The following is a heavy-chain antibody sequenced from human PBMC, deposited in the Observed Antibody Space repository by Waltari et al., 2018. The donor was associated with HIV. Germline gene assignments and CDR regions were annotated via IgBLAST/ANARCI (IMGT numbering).Heavy chain of an antibody. D-gene: IGHD2-15*01. J-gene: IGHJ4*02. CDR2: IYNNGHP. CDR3: ARGRKGYLGIEDFDS. CDR1: GVSINIGGYY. Sequence: QVQLQESGPGLLRPSQTLSLTCAVSGVSINIGGYYWSWVRQHPETGLQWIGHIYNNGHPYYTPSLQSRVTISLDTPQHQFSLTLSSVTAADNAVYYCARGRKGYLGIEDFDSWGQGTLVTVSS. V-gene: IGHV4-31*11.